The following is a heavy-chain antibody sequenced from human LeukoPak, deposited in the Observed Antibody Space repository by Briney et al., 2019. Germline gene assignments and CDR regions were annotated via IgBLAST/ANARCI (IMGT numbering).Heavy chain of an antibody. CDR3: TRGSTAVTTDFDY. J-gene: IGHJ4*02. Sequence: PGGSLRLSCAASGFTFSGSATHWVRQASGKGLEWVGRIRGKAHSYATAYAASVKGRFTISRDDSKNTAYLQMNSLKTEDTAVYYCTRGSTAVTTDFDYWGQGTLVTVSS. CDR1: GFTFSGSA. CDR2: IRGKAHSYAT. V-gene: IGHV3-73*01. D-gene: IGHD4-17*01.